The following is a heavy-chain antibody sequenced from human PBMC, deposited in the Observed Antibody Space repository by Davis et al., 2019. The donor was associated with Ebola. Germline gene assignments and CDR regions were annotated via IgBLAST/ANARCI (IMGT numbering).Heavy chain of an antibody. V-gene: IGHV3-7*01. D-gene: IGHD2-2*01. CDR3: ARAPAASDYYYYGMDV. CDR2: IKQDGSEK. Sequence: PGGSLRLSCAASGFTFSSYWMSWVRQAPGKGLEWVANIKQDGSEKYYVDSVKGRFTISRDNSKNTLYLQMNSLRAEDTAVYYCARAPAASDYYYYGMDVWGQGTTVTVSS. CDR1: GFTFSSYW. J-gene: IGHJ6*02.